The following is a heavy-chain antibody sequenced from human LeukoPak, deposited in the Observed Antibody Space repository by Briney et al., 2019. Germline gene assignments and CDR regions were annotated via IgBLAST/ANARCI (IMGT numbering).Heavy chain of an antibody. D-gene: IGHD2-2*01. Sequence: PSETLSLTCTVSGGSINSGSYYWSWIRQPAGKGLEWIGRIYNSGSTSYNPSLKSRVTISIDTSKSQFSLQLSLVTAADTAIYYCARDKEYCTRTSCWTWFDPWGQGTLVTVSS. CDR3: ARDKEYCTRTSCWTWFDP. CDR2: IYNSGST. V-gene: IGHV4-61*02. J-gene: IGHJ5*02. CDR1: GGSINSGSYY.